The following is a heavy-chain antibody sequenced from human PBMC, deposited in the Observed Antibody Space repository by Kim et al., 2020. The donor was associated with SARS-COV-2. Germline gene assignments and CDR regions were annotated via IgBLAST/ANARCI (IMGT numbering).Heavy chain of an antibody. V-gene: IGHV4-31*03. D-gene: IGHD2-2*01. Sequence: SETLSLTCTVSGGSISSGGYYWSWIRQHPGKGLEWIGYIYYSGSTYYNPSLKSRVTISVDTSKNQFSLKLSSVTAADTAVYYCARGWGQLISFDIWGQGTMVTVSS. CDR2: IYYSGST. J-gene: IGHJ3*02. CDR3: ARGWGQLISFDI. CDR1: GGSISSGGYY.